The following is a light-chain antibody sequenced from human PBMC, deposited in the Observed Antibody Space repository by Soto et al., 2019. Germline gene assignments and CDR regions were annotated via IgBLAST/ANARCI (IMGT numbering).Light chain of an antibody. Sequence: DIQMTQSPSTLSASVGDRVTITCRASQSISSWLAWYQQKPGKAPKLLIFNAATLESGVPSRFFGSGSGTEFTLTIISLQPDDFGTYYCQQYSDFSTFGQGTKVEIK. CDR1: QSISSW. V-gene: IGKV1-5*01. CDR3: QQYSDFST. CDR2: NAA. J-gene: IGKJ1*01.